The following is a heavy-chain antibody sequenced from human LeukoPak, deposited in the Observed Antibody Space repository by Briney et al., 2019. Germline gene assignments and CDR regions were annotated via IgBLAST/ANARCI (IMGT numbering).Heavy chain of an antibody. CDR3: AKDPGWYSSSWLPFDY. CDR1: GFTFDDYA. J-gene: IGHJ4*02. Sequence: GGSLRLSCAASGFTFDDYAMHWVRQAPGKGLEWVSGISWNSGSIGYADSVKGRFTISRDNSKNTLYLQMNSLRAEDTAVYYCAKDPGWYSSSWLPFDYWGQGTLVTVSS. D-gene: IGHD6-13*01. V-gene: IGHV3-9*01. CDR2: ISWNSGSI.